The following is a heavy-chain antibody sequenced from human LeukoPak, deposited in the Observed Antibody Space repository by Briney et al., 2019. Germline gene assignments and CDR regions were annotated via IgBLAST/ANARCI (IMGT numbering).Heavy chain of an antibody. D-gene: IGHD3-9*01. J-gene: IGHJ4*02. V-gene: IGHV3-66*01. CDR2: IYSGGST. CDR1: GFTVSSNY. CDR3: ARVSVLRYFDWLFLFDY. Sequence: GGSLRLSCAASGFTVSSNYMSWVRQAPGKGLEWVSVIYSGGSTYYADSVKGRFTISRDNSKNTLYLQLNSLRAEDTAVYYCARVSVLRYFDWLFLFDYWGQGTLVTVSS.